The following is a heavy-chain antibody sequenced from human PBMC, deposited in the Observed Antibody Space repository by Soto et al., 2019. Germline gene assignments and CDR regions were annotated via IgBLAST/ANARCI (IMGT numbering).Heavy chain of an antibody. V-gene: IGHV3-7*05. D-gene: IGHD6-13*01. CDR3: ARDVSPGTSSLYFEAFEI. J-gene: IGHJ3*02. CDR1: GFTFSSDW. Sequence: EVRLVESGGGLVQPGGSLRLSCAASGFTFSSDWMTWVRQAPGKGLEWVANIRKDGSKTSYLDSVRGRFTISRDNAQSSLYLQMDSLRAEDTALYYCARDVSPGTSSLYFEAFEIWGQGTMVTVSS. CDR2: IRKDGSKT.